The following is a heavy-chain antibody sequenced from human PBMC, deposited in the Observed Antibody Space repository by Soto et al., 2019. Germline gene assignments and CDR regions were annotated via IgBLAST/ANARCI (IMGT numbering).Heavy chain of an antibody. Sequence: EVQLVESGGGLVKPGGSLRLSCAGSGFTFSSYKINWVRQAPGKGLEWVSSIGSSDIYIYYADSLKGRLIISRDNANNSVYLQINSLRAEDTAVYYCARDQVGMDVWGQGTPVTVSS. CDR3: ARDQVGMDV. J-gene: IGHJ6*02. CDR2: IGSSDIYI. V-gene: IGHV3-21*02. CDR1: GFTFSSYK.